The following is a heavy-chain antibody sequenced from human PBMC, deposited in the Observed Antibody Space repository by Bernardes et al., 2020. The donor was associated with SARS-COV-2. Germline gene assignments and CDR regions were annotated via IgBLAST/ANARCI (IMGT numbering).Heavy chain of an antibody. CDR2: LSYEGSNE. Sequence: GGSLRLSCAASGFSFSSYGMSWVRQPPGKGLEWVALLSYEGSNEYYADSVKGRFTISRDNSKNTLYLQMNSLRAEDTAVYYCAKGQGSWGQGTLVTVSS. J-gene: IGHJ4*02. CDR3: AKGQGS. CDR1: GFSFSSYG. V-gene: IGHV3-30*18.